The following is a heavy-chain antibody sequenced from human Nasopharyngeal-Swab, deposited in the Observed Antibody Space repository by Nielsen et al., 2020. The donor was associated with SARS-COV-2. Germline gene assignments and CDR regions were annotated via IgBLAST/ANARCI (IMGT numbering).Heavy chain of an antibody. CDR3: ARAGGGYGDEIYYYNGMDV. J-gene: IGHJ6*02. V-gene: IGHV1-8*01. Sequence: ASVQVPCKASGYTLTSYYIIRVRQATPQGLEWMGWMNPNSGNTGYAQKFQGRVTMTRNTSISTAYMELSSLRSDDPAVYYCARAGGGYGDEIYYYNGMDVWGQGTTVTVSS. D-gene: IGHD4-17*01. CDR1: GYTLTSYY. CDR2: MNPNSGNT.